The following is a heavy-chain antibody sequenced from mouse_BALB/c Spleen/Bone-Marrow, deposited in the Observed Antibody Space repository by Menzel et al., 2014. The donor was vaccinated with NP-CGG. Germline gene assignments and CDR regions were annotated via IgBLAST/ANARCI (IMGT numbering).Heavy chain of an antibody. Sequence: QVQLKESGPGLVSPSPSLSITCTVSGLSLTSYGVHWVRQPPGMGLELLVVIWAGGSTNYNSALMSRLSISKDNSKSQVFLKMNSLQTDDTAMYYCAREGSTMITTPFAYWGQGTLVTVSA. V-gene: IGHV2-9*02. J-gene: IGHJ3*01. D-gene: IGHD2-4*01. CDR1: GLSLTSYG. CDR3: AREGSTMITTPFAY. CDR2: IWAGGST.